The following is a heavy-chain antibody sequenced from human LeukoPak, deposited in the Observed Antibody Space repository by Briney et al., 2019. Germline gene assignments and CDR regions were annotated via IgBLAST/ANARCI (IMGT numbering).Heavy chain of an antibody. CDR3: VSFYETY. Sequence: QTGGSLRLSCAASGNYWMXWVRQAPGKGLVWVSHINSDGSWTSYADSVKGRFTISKDNAKNTVYLQMNSLRAEDTAVYYCVSFYETYWGQGTLVTVSS. D-gene: IGHD2/OR15-2a*01. CDR2: INSDGSWT. J-gene: IGHJ4*02. V-gene: IGHV3-74*01. CDR1: GNYW.